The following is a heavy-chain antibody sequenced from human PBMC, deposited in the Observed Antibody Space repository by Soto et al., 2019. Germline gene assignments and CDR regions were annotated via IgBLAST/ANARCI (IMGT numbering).Heavy chain of an antibody. Sequence: GGSLRLSCAASGFTFSSYAMNWVRQAPGKGLEWVSAISGSGGSTYYADSVKGRFTISRDNAKNSLYLQMNSLRAEDTAVYYCARTRRYCSGGSCKPDYYYYYMDVWGKGTTVTVSS. CDR2: ISGSGGST. D-gene: IGHD2-15*01. J-gene: IGHJ6*03. V-gene: IGHV3-23*01. CDR1: GFTFSSYA. CDR3: ARTRRYCSGGSCKPDYYYYYMDV.